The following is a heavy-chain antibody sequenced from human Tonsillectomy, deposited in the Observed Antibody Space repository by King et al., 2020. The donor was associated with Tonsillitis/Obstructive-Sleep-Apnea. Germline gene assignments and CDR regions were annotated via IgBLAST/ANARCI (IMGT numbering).Heavy chain of an antibody. D-gene: IGHD3-3*01. CDR2: IKQDGSEK. CDR3: ARGGSDFWSGYPHYFDY. Sequence: AQLVQSGGGLVQPGGSLRLSCAASGFTFSSYWMSWVRQAPGKGLEWVANIKQDGSEKYYVDSVKGRFTISRDNAKNSLYLQMNSLRAEDTAVYYCARGGSDFWSGYPHYFDYWGQGTLVTVSS. CDR1: GFTFSSYW. V-gene: IGHV3-7*01. J-gene: IGHJ4*02.